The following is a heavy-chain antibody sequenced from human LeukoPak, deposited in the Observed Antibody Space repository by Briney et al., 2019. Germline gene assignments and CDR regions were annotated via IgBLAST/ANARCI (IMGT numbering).Heavy chain of an antibody. Sequence: SESLSLTCTVSGGSISSSSYYWGWIRQPPGKGLEWIGRIYYSEIPYYNPSLKSRVTISVDTSKNQFSLKLSSVTAADTAVYYCASSEDQRVLRFLEWSQNNYGMDVWGQGTTVTVS. CDR2: IYYSEIP. J-gene: IGHJ6*02. CDR1: GGSISSSSYY. V-gene: IGHV4-39*01. CDR3: ASSEDQRVLRFLEWSQNNYGMDV. D-gene: IGHD3-3*01.